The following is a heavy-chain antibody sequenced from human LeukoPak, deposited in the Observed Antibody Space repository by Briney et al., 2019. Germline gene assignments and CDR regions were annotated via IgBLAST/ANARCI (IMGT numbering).Heavy chain of an antibody. D-gene: IGHD6-6*01. CDR3: ARSRIAAPFDP. Sequence: SETLSLTCTVSGXSISSYYWSWIRQPAGKGLEWIGRIYTSGSTNYNPSLKSRVTMSVDTSKNQFSLNLSSVTAADTAVYYCARSRIAAPFDPWGQGTLVTVSS. CDR2: IYTSGST. J-gene: IGHJ5*02. V-gene: IGHV4-4*07. CDR1: GXSISSYY.